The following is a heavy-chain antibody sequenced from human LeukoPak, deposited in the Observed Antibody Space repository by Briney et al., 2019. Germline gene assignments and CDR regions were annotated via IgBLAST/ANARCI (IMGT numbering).Heavy chain of an antibody. D-gene: IGHD3-3*01. Sequence: GGSLRLSCAASGFTFSSYGMHWVRQAPGKGLEWVAVIWYDGSNKYYADSVKGRFTISRDNSKNTLYLQMNSLRAEDTAVYYCARGLRFLRYYYGMDVWGQGTTVTVSS. CDR1: GFTFSSYG. V-gene: IGHV3-33*01. CDR3: ARGLRFLRYYYGMDV. J-gene: IGHJ6*02. CDR2: IWYDGSNK.